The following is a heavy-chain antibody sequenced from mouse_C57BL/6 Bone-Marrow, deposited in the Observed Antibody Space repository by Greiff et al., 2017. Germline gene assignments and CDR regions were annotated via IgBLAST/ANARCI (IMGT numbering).Heavy chain of an antibody. CDR2: GQGLEWVG. CDR3: SEDSAVYFCAKGGSSYFYYFDY. CDR1: YTFSRRVH. J-gene: IGHJ2*01. Sequence: VKLVESGPELARPWASVKISCQAFYTFSRRVHFAIRDTNYWMQWVKQRPGQGLEWVGAIYPGNGDTSYIPKFKDKAPLTVDKSTSTAYMQHSSLTSEDSAVYFCAKGGSSYFYYFDYWGKGTTLTVSS. V-gene: IGHV1-87*01. D-gene: IGHD1-1*01.